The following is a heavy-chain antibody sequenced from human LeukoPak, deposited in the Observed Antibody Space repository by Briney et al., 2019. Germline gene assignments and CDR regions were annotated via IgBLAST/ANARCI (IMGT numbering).Heavy chain of an antibody. V-gene: IGHV3-15*01. J-gene: IGHJ3*02. CDR1: GFTFSNAW. D-gene: IGHD3-10*01. CDR2: IKSKTDGGTT. CDR3: TTISMVRGVIIIRNPNAFDI. Sequence: GGSLRLSCAASGFTFSNAWMSWVRQAPGKGLEWVGRIKSKTDGGTTDYAAPVKGRFTISRDDSKNTLYLQMNRLKTEDTAVYYCTTISMVRGVIIIRNPNAFDIWGQGTMVTVSS.